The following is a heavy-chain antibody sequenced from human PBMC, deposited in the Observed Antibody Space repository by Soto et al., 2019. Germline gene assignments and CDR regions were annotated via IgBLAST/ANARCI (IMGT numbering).Heavy chain of an antibody. CDR3: ARAPPIAGSWADAFDI. Sequence: ASVKVSCKASGYTFTSYAMHWVRQAPGQRLEWMGWINAGNGNTKYSQKFQGRVTITRDTSASTAYMELSSLRSADTAVYYCARAPPIAGSWADAFDIWGQGTMVTVSS. V-gene: IGHV1-3*01. D-gene: IGHD6-13*01. CDR2: INAGNGNT. CDR1: GYTFTSYA. J-gene: IGHJ3*02.